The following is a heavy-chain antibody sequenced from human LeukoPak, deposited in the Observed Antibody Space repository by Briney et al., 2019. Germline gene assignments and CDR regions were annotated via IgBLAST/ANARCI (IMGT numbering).Heavy chain of an antibody. V-gene: IGHV1-18*01. D-gene: IGHD3-22*01. J-gene: IGHJ4*02. CDR1: GYTFTSYG. CDR2: ISAYNGNT. CDR3: ARDGVLWYCYDSSGYYTKYYFDY. Sequence: GASVKVSCKASGYTFTSYGISWVRQALGQGLAWMGWISAYNGNTNYAQKLQGRVTMTTDTSTSTAYMELRRLRSDETAVYYCARDGVLWYCYDSSGYYTKYYFDYWGQGTLVTVSS.